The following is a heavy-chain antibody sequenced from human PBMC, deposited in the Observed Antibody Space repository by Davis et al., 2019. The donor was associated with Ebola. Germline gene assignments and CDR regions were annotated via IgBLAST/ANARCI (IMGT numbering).Heavy chain of an antibody. CDR2: IKQDGSEK. J-gene: IGHJ6*04. CDR1: GFTFTSYW. V-gene: IGHV3-7*01. D-gene: IGHD6-6*01. CDR3: ARAKYYGMDV. Sequence: GESLKISCAASGFTFTSYWMSWVRQAPGKGLEWVANIKQDGSEKYYVDSVKGRFTISRDNAKNTLYLQMNTLRAEDTAVYYCARAKYYGMDVWGKGTTVTVSS.